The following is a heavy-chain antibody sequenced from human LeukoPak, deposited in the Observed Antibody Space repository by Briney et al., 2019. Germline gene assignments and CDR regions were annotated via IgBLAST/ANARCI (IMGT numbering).Heavy chain of an antibody. J-gene: IGHJ6*02. Sequence: ASVKVSCKASGYTFTGYYMHWVRQAPGQGLEWMGWFNPNSGGTNYAQKFQGRVTMTRDTSTSTAYMELSRLRSDDTAVYYCARSASMVRGVIIPSSYYYYGMDVWGQGTTVTVSS. V-gene: IGHV1-2*02. D-gene: IGHD3-10*01. CDR1: GYTFTGYY. CDR3: ARSASMVRGVIIPSSYYYYGMDV. CDR2: FNPNSGGT.